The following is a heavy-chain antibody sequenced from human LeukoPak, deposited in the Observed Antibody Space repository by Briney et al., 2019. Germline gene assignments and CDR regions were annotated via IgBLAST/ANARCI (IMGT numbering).Heavy chain of an antibody. CDR2: TYYSGST. V-gene: IGHV4-59*01. J-gene: IGHJ4*02. CDR1: GGSISSYY. D-gene: IGHD6-13*01. CDR3: ARVSSSSWYLIDY. Sequence: AETLSLTCTVSGGSISSYYWSWIRQPPGKGLEWIGYTYYSGSTNYNPSLKSRVTISVDTSKNQFSLKLSSVTAADTAVYYCARVSSSSWYLIDYWGQDTLVSVSS.